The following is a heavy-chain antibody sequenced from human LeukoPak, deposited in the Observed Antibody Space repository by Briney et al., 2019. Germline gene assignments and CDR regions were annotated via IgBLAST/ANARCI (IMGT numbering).Heavy chain of an antibody. CDR2: ISGSGGST. CDR3: AKEGYIYGYADF. CDR1: GFTFSSYA. V-gene: IGHV3-23*01. J-gene: IGHJ4*02. Sequence: GGSLRLSCAASGFTFSSYAMSWVRQAPGEGLEWVSAISGSGGSTYYADSVKGRFTISRDNSKNTLYLQMNSLRADDTAVYHCAKEGYIYGYADFWGQGTLVTVSS. D-gene: IGHD5-18*01.